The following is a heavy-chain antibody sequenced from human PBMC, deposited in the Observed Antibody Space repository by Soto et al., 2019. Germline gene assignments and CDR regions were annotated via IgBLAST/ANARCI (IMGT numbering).Heavy chain of an antibody. D-gene: IGHD4-17*01. CDR2: IYHSGST. V-gene: IGHV4-4*02. CDR3: ARGMTDYGDYAHPAEYFQH. Sequence: QVQLQESGPGLVKPSGTLSLTCAVSSGSISSSNWWSWVRQPPGKGLEWIGEIYHSGSTNYNPSLKSRVTISVDKSKNQFSLKLSSVTAADTAVYYCARGMTDYGDYAHPAEYFQHWGQGTLVTVSS. CDR1: SGSISSSNW. J-gene: IGHJ1*01.